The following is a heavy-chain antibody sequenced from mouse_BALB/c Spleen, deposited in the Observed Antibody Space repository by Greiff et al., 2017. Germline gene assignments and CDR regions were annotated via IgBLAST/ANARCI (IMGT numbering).Heavy chain of an antibody. D-gene: IGHD2-3*01. CDR2: ISTYYGDA. Sequence: VKLQQSGAELVRPGVSVKISCKGSGYTFTDYAMHWVKQSHAKSLEWIGVISTYYGDASYNQKFKGKATMTVDKSSSTAYMELARLTSEDSAIYYCARGDGYYPFSVFDVWGAGTTVTVSS. CDR1: GYTFTDYA. J-gene: IGHJ1*01. V-gene: IGHV1S137*01. CDR3: ARGDGYYPFSVFDV.